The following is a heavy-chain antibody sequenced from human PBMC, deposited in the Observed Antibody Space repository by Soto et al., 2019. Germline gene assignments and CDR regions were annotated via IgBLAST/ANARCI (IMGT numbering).Heavy chain of an antibody. Sequence: SETLSLTCTVSGGSISSSSYYWGWIRQPPGKGLEWIGSIYYSGSTYYNPSLKSRVTISVDTSKNQFSLKLSSVTAADTAVYYCARHGGYCSGGSCYYWGQGTLVTVSS. CDR3: ARHGGYCSGGSCYY. CDR1: GGSISSSSYY. CDR2: IYYSGST. J-gene: IGHJ4*02. V-gene: IGHV4-39*01. D-gene: IGHD2-15*01.